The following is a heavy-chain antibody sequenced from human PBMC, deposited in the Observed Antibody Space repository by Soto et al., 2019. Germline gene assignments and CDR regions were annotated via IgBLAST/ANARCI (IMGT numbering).Heavy chain of an antibody. V-gene: IGHV1-18*01. Sequence: GASVKVSCKASGYTFTSYGISWVRQAPGQGLEWMGWISAYNGNTNYTQKLQGRVTMTTDTSTSTAYMELRSLRSDDTAVYYFARDGPTYYYDSSGYSDNWFDPWGQGTLVTVSS. J-gene: IGHJ5*02. D-gene: IGHD3-22*01. CDR3: ARDGPTYYYDSSGYSDNWFDP. CDR2: ISAYNGNT. CDR1: GYTFTSYG.